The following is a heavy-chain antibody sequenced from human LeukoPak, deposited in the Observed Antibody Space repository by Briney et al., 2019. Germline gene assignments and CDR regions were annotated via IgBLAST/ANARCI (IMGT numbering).Heavy chain of an antibody. D-gene: IGHD3-22*01. CDR2: INHSGST. V-gene: IGHV4-34*01. J-gene: IGHJ6*03. CDR3: ARGRDYYDSSGYYPTYYYYYYMDV. Sequence: SETLSLTCAIYGGSFSDYYWSWIRQPPGKGLEWIGEINHSGSTNYNPSLKSRVTISVDTSKNKFSLKLSSVTAADTAVYYCARGRDYYDSSGYYPTYYYYYYMDVWGKGTTVTVSS. CDR1: GGSFSDYY.